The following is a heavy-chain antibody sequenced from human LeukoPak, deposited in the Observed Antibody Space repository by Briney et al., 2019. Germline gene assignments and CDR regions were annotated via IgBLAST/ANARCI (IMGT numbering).Heavy chain of an antibody. J-gene: IGHJ4*02. Sequence: GGSLRLSCAASGFTFSSYALHWVRQAPGKGLEWVAVISYDGGNKYYADSVKGRFTISRDNSKNTLYLQMNSLRAEDTAVYYCARGLHFDVDYWGQGTLVTVSS. D-gene: IGHD3-16*01. CDR1: GFTFSSYA. CDR3: ARGLHFDVDY. CDR2: ISYDGGNK. V-gene: IGHV3-30-3*01.